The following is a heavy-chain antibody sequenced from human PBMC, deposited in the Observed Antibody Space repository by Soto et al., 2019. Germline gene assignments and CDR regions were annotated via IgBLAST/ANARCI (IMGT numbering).Heavy chain of an antibody. J-gene: IGHJ4*02. D-gene: IGHD6-6*01. Sequence: QVQLQQWGAGLLKPSETLSLTCAVYGGSFSGYYWSWIRQPPGKGLEWIGEINHSGSTNYNPSLKSRVTISVDTSKNQFSLKLSSVTAADTAVYYCARRERPDSSSAYFDYWGQGTLVTVSS. CDR3: ARRERPDSSSAYFDY. CDR1: GGSFSGYY. V-gene: IGHV4-34*01. CDR2: INHSGST.